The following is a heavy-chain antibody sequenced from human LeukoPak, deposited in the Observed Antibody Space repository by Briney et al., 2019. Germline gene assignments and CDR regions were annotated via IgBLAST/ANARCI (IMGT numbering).Heavy chain of an antibody. D-gene: IGHD3-3*01. V-gene: IGHV4-61*02. CDR2: IYTSGST. CDR3: ARDASFWSGYFDAFDI. Sequence: PSQTLSLTCTVSGGSISSGSYYGSWIRQPAGKGLEWIGRIYTSGSTNYNPSFKSRITISVDTSKNQFSLKLSSVSAADTAVYYCARDASFWSGYFDAFDIWGQGTMVTVSS. J-gene: IGHJ3*02. CDR1: GGSISSGSYY.